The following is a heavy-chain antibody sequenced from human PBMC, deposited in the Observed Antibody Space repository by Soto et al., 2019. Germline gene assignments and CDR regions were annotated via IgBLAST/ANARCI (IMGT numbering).Heavy chain of an antibody. Sequence: EVQLVESGGGLVQPGGSLRLSCAASGFTFSSYSMNWVRQAPGKGLEWVSYISSSSSTIYYADSVKGRFTISRDNAKNSLYLQMNSLGGGDTGVYYCAGGQLWFKYWGQGTLVTVSS. CDR2: ISSSSSTI. D-gene: IGHD5-18*01. V-gene: IGHV3-48*01. CDR1: GFTFSSYS. CDR3: AGGQLWFKY. J-gene: IGHJ4*02.